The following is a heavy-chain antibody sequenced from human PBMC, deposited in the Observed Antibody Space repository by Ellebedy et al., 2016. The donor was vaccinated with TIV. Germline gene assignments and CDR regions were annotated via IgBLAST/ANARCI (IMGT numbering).Heavy chain of an antibody. Sequence: GESLKISCADSGFTLSTYSMNWVRQAPGKGLEWVSYISSSSSTIYYADSVKGRFTISRDNAKNSLYLQMNSLRAEDTAVYYCARGGGSDELDYWGQGTLVTVSS. V-gene: IGHV3-48*01. D-gene: IGHD1-26*01. CDR2: ISSSSSTI. CDR1: GFTLSTYS. CDR3: ARGGGSDELDY. J-gene: IGHJ4*02.